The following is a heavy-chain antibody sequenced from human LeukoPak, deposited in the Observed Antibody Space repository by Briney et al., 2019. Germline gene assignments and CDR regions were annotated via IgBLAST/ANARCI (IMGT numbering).Heavy chain of an antibody. D-gene: IGHD2-8*02. Sequence: DPGGSLRLSCAASGFTFSDFWVEWFRQAPGKGLEWVANINKDGSDKYYMDSVTGRFSISRDNAKNSLSLQMNSLRVDDTAVYYCARNQHWSRDYWGQGTLVTVSS. CDR1: GFTFSDFW. CDR3: ARNQHWSRDY. V-gene: IGHV3-7*01. J-gene: IGHJ4*02. CDR2: INKDGSDK.